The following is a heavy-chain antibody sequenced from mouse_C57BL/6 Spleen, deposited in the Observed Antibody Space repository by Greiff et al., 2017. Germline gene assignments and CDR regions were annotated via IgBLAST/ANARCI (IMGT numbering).Heavy chain of an antibody. V-gene: IGHV1-82*01. J-gene: IGHJ4*01. D-gene: IGHD2-4*01. CDR3: AKDEPNYDDDAMDY. Sequence: QVQLQQSGPELVKPGASVKISCKASGYAFSSSWMNWVKQRPGKGLEWIGRIYPGDGDTNYNGKFKGKATLTADTSSSTAYMQLSSLPSEDSAVYFCAKDEPNYDDDAMDYWGQGTSVTVSS. CDR1: GYAFSSSW. CDR2: IYPGDGDT.